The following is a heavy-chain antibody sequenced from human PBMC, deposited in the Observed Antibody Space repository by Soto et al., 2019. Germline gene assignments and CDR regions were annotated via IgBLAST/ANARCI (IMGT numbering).Heavy chain of an antibody. D-gene: IGHD2-8*01. Sequence: GGSLRLSCAASGFTFSSYWMSWVRQAPGKGLEWVANIKQDGSEKYYVDSVKGRFTISRDNAKNSLYLQMNSLRAEDTAVYYCARAEIVLMVYAIQTYYFDYWGQGTLVTVSS. J-gene: IGHJ4*02. CDR2: IKQDGSEK. CDR3: ARAEIVLMVYAIQTYYFDY. V-gene: IGHV3-7*01. CDR1: GFTFSSYW.